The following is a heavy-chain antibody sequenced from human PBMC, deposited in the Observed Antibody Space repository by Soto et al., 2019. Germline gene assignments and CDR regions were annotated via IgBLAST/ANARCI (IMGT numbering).Heavy chain of an antibody. Sequence: SDTLSLTCAVSGGSISSGGYSWSWIRQPPGKGLEWIGYIYHSGSTYYNPSLKSRVTISVDRSKNQFSLKLSSVTAADTAVYYCAGTTQNWFDPWGQGTLVTVSS. V-gene: IGHV4-30-2*01. CDR1: GGSISSGGYS. J-gene: IGHJ5*02. D-gene: IGHD1-7*01. CDR2: IYHSGST. CDR3: AGTTQNWFDP.